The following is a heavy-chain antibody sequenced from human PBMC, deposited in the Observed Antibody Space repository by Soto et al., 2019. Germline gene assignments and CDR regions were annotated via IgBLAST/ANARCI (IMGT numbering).Heavy chain of an antibody. CDR2: TYYRSKWYY. Sequence: SQTLSLTSAISGDSVSSNSAAWNWIRQSTSRGLEWLGRTYYRSKWYYDYALSVKGRITINPDTSKNQFSLQLNSVPPEDTAVYYCAEGVAGTGFNYWDQGNLVTVSS. J-gene: IGHJ4*02. V-gene: IGHV6-1*01. CDR1: GDSVSSNSAA. CDR3: AEGVAGTGFNY. D-gene: IGHD6-19*01.